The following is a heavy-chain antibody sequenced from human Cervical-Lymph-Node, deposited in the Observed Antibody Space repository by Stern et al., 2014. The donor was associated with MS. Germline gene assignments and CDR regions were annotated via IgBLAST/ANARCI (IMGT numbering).Heavy chain of an antibody. CDR2: IKSKTEEGTT. CDR3: TTLDRSYPYYYYGMDV. V-gene: IGHV3-15*01. D-gene: IGHD1-26*01. Sequence: VQLVESGGCLVKPGGSLRLSCAASGFTFRNAWMTWIRQAPGKGLEWVGGIKSKTEEGTTDYAAPVKGRFTISRDDSKNTLYLQMNSLKTEDTAVYYCTTLDRSYPYYYYGMDVWGQGTTVTVSS. J-gene: IGHJ6*02. CDR1: GFTFRNAW.